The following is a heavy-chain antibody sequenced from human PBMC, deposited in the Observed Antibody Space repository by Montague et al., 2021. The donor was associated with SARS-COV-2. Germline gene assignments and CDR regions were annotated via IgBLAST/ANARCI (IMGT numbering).Heavy chain of an antibody. CDR2: ISHSGST. D-gene: IGHD2-2*01. J-gene: IGHJ6*02. CDR1: GGSLSGYY. V-gene: IGHV4-34*01. Sequence: SETLSLTCAVYGGSLSGYYWSRIRQPPGEGLEWIAEISHSGSTSYNPSLKSRVTISVDTSKNQFSLKLSSATAADTAVYYCALVPYRLLFVPRYYGMDVWGQGTTVTVSS. CDR3: ALVPYRLLFVPRYYGMDV.